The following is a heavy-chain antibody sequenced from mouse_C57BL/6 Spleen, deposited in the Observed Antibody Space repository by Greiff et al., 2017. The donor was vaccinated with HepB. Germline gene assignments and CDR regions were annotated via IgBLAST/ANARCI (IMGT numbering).Heavy chain of an antibody. D-gene: IGHD1-1*01. CDR1: GYTFTSYW. CDR2: IYPGSGST. CDR3: ARDFITTVVAKNWYFDV. J-gene: IGHJ1*03. Sequence: VQLQQPGAELVKPGASVKMSCKASGYTFTSYWITWVKQRPGQGLEWIGDIYPGSGSTNYNEKFKSKATLTVDTSSSTAYMQLSSLTSEDSAVYYCARDFITTVVAKNWYFDVWGTGTTVTVSS. V-gene: IGHV1-55*01.